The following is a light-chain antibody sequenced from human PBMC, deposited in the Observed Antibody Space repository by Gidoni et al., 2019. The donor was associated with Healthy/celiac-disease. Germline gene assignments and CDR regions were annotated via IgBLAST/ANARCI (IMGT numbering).Light chain of an antibody. CDR1: QGLSNY. V-gene: IGKV1-27*01. Sequence: DIQMTQSPSSLSASVGDRVTITCRASQGLSNYLAWYQQKPGKVPKLLIYAASPLQSGVPSLFSGSGSGTDFTLTISSLQPEYVATYYCQKYNSAPRTFGQGTKVEIK. J-gene: IGKJ1*01. CDR3: QKYNSAPRT. CDR2: AAS.